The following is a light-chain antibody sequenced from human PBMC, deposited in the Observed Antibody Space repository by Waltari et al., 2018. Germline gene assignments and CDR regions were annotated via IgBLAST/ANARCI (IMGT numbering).Light chain of an antibody. CDR3: HSPDPCFTRV. J-gene: IGLJ3*02. V-gene: IGLV3-19*01. CDR1: SLRRYY. CDR2: GHG. Sequence: SSELTQDPTVSVALGQTVRLTCQGDSLRRYYPSGGQQRPGQAPILVLYGHGSRPSGIPDRFSGSISGNTASLTITEAQAEGGADYYCHSPDPCFTRVFGGGTRLTV.